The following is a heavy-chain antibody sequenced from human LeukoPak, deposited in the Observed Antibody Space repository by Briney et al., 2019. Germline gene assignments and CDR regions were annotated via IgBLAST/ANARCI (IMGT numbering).Heavy chain of an antibody. CDR1: GGTFSSYA. J-gene: IGHJ4*02. CDR2: IIPIFGTA. Sequence: SVKVSCKASGGTFSSYAISWVRQAPGQGLEWMGGIIPIFGTANYAQKFQGRVTITADESTSTAYMELSSLRSEDTAVYYCARAPRGYCSGGSCYLAYFDYWGQGTLVTVSS. V-gene: IGHV1-69*13. D-gene: IGHD2-15*01. CDR3: ARAPRGYCSGGSCYLAYFDY.